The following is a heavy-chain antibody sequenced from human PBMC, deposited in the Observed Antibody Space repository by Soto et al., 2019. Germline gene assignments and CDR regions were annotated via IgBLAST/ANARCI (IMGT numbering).Heavy chain of an antibody. V-gene: IGHV3-23*01. CDR1: AFTLQNYA. J-gene: IGHJ5*02. CDR2: LIGGHYGT. D-gene: IGHD3-10*01. CDR3: AKGKSTGDIDRFDP. Sequence: GGSLRLSCTASAFTLQNYAMAWVRQAPGKGLEWVSTLIGGHYGTAYSYSVKGRFTVSRDNSKNCLYLQMNSLGVEDTAMYFCAKGKSTGDIDRFDPWGQGSLVTVSS.